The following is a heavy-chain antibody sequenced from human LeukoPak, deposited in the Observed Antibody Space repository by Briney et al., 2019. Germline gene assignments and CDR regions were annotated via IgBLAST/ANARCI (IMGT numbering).Heavy chain of an antibody. CDR2: INHSGST. CDR3: ARGGGEFDY. J-gene: IGHJ4*02. D-gene: IGHD3-16*01. V-gene: IGHV4-34*01. Sequence: KELEWIGEINHSGSTNYNPSLKSRVTISVDTSKNQFSLKLSSVTAADTAVYYCARGGGEFDYWGQGTLVTVSS.